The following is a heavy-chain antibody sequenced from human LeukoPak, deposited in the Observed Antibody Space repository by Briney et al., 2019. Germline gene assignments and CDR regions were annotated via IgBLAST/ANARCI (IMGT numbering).Heavy chain of an antibody. CDR3: ARHDNDDDFDY. J-gene: IGHJ4*02. CDR2: INMYTANP. V-gene: IGHV7-4-1*02. D-gene: IGHD3-16*01. CDR1: GYTFIRYA. Sequence: ASVKVSCKASGYTFIRYAINWLRQVPGQGLEWMGWINMYTANPAYAQGFTERFVFSLDTSVSTAYLEISDLKAEDTAVYYCARHDNDDDFDYWGQGTLVTVSS.